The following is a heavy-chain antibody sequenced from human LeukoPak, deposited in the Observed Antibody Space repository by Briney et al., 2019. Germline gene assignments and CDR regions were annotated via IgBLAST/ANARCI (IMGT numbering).Heavy chain of an antibody. CDR3: AKGTTSSGWYPSSDY. CDR1: GFTFSSYA. D-gene: IGHD6-19*01. CDR2: ISGSGGST. Sequence: GGSLRLSCAASGFTFSSYAMSWVRQAPGKVLEWVSAISGSGGSTYYADSVKGRFTISRDNSKNRLYLQMNSLRAEDTAVYYCAKGTTSSGWYPSSDYWGQGTLVTVSS. V-gene: IGHV3-23*01. J-gene: IGHJ4*02.